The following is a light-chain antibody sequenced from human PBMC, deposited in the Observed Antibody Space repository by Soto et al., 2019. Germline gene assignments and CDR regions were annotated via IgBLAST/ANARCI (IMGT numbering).Light chain of an antibody. J-gene: IGKJ1*01. CDR1: QSIRSN. V-gene: IGKV3-11*01. Sequence: EIALTQSPATLSLSPGERATLSCRASQSIRSNLAWYQHKPGQAPRLLIYDASNRATGIPGRFSGSGSGTDFTLTISNLEPEDFAVYYCQQRDNWPWTFGQGAKVEIK. CDR3: QQRDNWPWT. CDR2: DAS.